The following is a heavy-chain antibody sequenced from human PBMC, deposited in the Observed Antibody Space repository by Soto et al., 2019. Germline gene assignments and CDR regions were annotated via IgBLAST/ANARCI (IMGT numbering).Heavy chain of an antibody. CDR3: AKESFRGFFDY. J-gene: IGHJ4*02. CDR2: INGDGSST. Sequence: GGSLRLSCTGSGFTFSSYCMHWVPQAPGKGLVWVSRINGDGSSTCYADSVKGRFTISRDNSKNTLYLQMNSLRAEDTAVYYCAKESFRGFFDYWGQGTLVTVS. CDR1: GFTFSSYC. D-gene: IGHD2-15*01. V-gene: IGHV3-74*01.